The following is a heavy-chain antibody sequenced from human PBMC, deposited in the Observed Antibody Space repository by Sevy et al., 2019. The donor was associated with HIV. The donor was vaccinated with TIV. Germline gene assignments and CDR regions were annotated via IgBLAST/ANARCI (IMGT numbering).Heavy chain of an antibody. CDR1: GCTFSSYS. J-gene: IGHJ4*02. CDR2: IGSSSSTI. Sequence: GGSLRLSCAASGCTFSSYSMSWVRQTPGKGLEWLSLIGSSSSTIQHADSVKGRFTISRDNAKNSLYLQMNSLRAEDTAMSYCARGTGSGSFLFDYWGQGTLVTVSS. V-gene: IGHV3-48*01. D-gene: IGHD3-10*01. CDR3: ARGTGSGSFLFDY.